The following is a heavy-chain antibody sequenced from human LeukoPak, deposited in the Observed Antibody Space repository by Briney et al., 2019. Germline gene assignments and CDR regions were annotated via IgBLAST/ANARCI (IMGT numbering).Heavy chain of an antibody. J-gene: IGHJ6*02. CDR1: GGTFSGYA. D-gene: IGHD2-2*01. CDR3: ASKPYCSSTSCWHGMDV. Sequence: SVKVSCKASGGTFSGYAISWVRQAPGQGLEWMGRIIPIFGIANYAQKFQGRVTITADKSTSTAYMELSSLRSEDTAVYYCASKPYCSSTSCWHGMDVWGQGTTVTVSS. CDR2: IIPIFGIA. V-gene: IGHV1-69*04.